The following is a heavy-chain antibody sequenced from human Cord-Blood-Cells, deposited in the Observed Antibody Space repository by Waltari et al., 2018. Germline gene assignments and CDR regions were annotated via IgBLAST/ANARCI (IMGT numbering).Heavy chain of an antibody. Sequence: QVQLQQWGAGLLKPSETLSLPCAVYGGSFSGYYWSWIRQPPGKGLEWIVEINHSGSTNYNPSLKSQVTISVDTSKNQFSLKLSSVTAADTAVYYCARGRRYYYYYGMDVWGQGTTVTVSS. CDR3: ARGRRYYYYYGMDV. V-gene: IGHV4-34*01. CDR2: INHSGST. CDR1: GGSFSGYY. J-gene: IGHJ6*02.